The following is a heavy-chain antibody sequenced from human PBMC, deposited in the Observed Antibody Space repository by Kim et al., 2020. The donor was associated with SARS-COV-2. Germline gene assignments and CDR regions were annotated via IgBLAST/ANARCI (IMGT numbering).Heavy chain of an antibody. J-gene: IGHJ6*02. CDR3: AKATWEQWLAVYGMDV. D-gene: IGHD6-19*01. CDR1: GFTFSSYG. Sequence: GGSLRLSCAASGFTFSSYGMHWVRQAPGKGLEWVAVIWYDGSNKYYADSVKGRFTISRDNSKNTLYLQMNSLRAEDTAVYYCAKATWEQWLAVYGMDVWGQGTTVTVSS. V-gene: IGHV3-33*06. CDR2: IWYDGSNK.